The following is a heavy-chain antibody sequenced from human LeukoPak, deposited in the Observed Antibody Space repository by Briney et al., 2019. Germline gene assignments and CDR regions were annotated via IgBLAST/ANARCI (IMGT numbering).Heavy chain of an antibody. CDR1: GGSISSGDYY. CDR3: ARGKVGATGVGFDY. Sequence: SETLSLNGTVSGGSISSGDYYWRWIRQPPGKGLEWIGFIYYSGSTYYNPSLKSRVTISVDTSKNQFSLKLSSVSAADTAVCYCARGKVGATGVGFDYWGQGTLVTVSS. V-gene: IGHV4-30-4*08. J-gene: IGHJ4*02. CDR2: IYYSGST. D-gene: IGHD1-26*01.